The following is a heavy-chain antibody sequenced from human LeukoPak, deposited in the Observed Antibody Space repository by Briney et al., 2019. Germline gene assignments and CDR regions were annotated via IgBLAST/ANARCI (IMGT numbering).Heavy chain of an antibody. Sequence: PSETLSLTCTVSGGSISSYYWSWIRKPAGKGLEWIGRVYTSGSTNYNPSLQSRVTMSVDTSKNQFSLKLSSVTAADTAVYYCARDVPATIFGVVILDYFDYWGQGTLVTVSS. CDR1: GGSISSYY. J-gene: IGHJ4*02. D-gene: IGHD3-3*01. CDR3: ARDVPATIFGVVILDYFDY. V-gene: IGHV4-4*07. CDR2: VYTSGST.